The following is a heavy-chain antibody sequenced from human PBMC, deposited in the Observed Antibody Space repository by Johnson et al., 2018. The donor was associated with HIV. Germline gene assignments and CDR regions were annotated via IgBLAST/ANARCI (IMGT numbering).Heavy chain of an antibody. CDR3: ARGDWLTVVTSPDAFDI. CDR1: GFTFNSYG. Sequence: QVQLVESGGRVVQPGRSLRLSCAASGFTFNSYGMHWVRQAPGKGLAWVAFISYDGSNKHYAHSVKGQYSISRDNTKDTLSLQMNSLRVEDTAVYYCARGDWLTVVTSPDAFDIWGQGTMVTVSS. V-gene: IGHV3-30*03. CDR2: ISYDGSNK. D-gene: IGHD4-23*01. J-gene: IGHJ3*02.